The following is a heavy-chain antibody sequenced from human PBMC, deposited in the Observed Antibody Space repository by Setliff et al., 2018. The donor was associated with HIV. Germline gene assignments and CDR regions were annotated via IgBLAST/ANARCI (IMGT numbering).Heavy chain of an antibody. Sequence: ASVKVSCKASGYTSTSYDINWVRQATGQGLEWMGWMNPDSGNTGSAQNFQGRLTITRDTSISTAYMELSRLRSDDTAVYHCARVKTSPVLASSGYYSKGDADYWGQGTLVTVSS. D-gene: IGHD3-22*01. CDR1: GYTSTSYD. CDR2: MNPDSGNT. CDR3: ARVKTSPVLASSGYYSKGDADY. J-gene: IGHJ4*02. V-gene: IGHV1-8*01.